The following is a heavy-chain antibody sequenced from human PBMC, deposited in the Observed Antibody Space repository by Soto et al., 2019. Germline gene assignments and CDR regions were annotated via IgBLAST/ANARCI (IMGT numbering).Heavy chain of an antibody. CDR1: GFTFSSYG. CDR2: IWYDGSNK. D-gene: IGHD3-22*01. J-gene: IGHJ4*02. V-gene: IGHV3-33*01. CDR3: ARGQFDDSSGGFDY. Sequence: QVQLVESGGGVVQPGRSLRLSCAASGFTFSSYGMHWVRQAPGKGLEWVAVIWYDGSNKYYADSVKGRFTISRDNSNNTLYLQMKSLRAEDTAVYYCARGQFDDSSGGFDYWGQGTLVTVSS.